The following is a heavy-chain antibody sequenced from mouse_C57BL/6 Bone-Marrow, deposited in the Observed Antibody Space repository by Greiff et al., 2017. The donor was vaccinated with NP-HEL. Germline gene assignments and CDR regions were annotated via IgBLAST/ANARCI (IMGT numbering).Heavy chain of an antibody. Sequence: VQLQQSGPELVKPGASVKISCKASGYAFSSSWMNWVKQRPGKGLEWIGRIYPGDGDTNYNGKFKGKATLTADKSSSTAYMQLSSLTSEDSAVYFCARYEDGGGFAMDYWGQGTSVTVSS. V-gene: IGHV1-82*01. CDR1: GYAFSSSW. D-gene: IGHD1-1*02. CDR2: IYPGDGDT. CDR3: ARYEDGGGFAMDY. J-gene: IGHJ4*01.